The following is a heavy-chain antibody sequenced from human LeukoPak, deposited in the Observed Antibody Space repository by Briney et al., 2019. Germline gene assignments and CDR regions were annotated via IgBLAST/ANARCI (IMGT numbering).Heavy chain of an antibody. CDR3: ARVGSSGYRSSYHYYYYMDV. J-gene: IGHJ6*03. CDR2: INPSGGST. D-gene: IGHD3-22*01. V-gene: IGHV1-46*01. CDR1: GYTFTSYY. Sequence: ASVKVSCKASGYTFTSYYMHWVRQAPGQGLEWMGIINPSGGSTSYAQKFQGRVTMTRDMSTSTVYMELSSLRSEDTAVYYCARVGSSGYRSSYHYYYYMDVWGKGTTVTVSS.